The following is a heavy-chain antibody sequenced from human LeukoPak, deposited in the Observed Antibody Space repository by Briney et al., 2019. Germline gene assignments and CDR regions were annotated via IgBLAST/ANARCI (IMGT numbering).Heavy chain of an antibody. Sequence: SETLSLTCAVYGGSFSGYYWSWIRQPPGKGLEWIGEINHSGSTNYNPSLKSRVTISVDTSKNQFSLKLSSVTAADTAVYYCARITTGTTDPRSYYYMDVWGKGTTVTISS. J-gene: IGHJ6*03. D-gene: IGHD1-1*01. CDR2: INHSGST. CDR3: ARITTGTTDPRSYYYMDV. CDR1: GGSFSGYY. V-gene: IGHV4-34*01.